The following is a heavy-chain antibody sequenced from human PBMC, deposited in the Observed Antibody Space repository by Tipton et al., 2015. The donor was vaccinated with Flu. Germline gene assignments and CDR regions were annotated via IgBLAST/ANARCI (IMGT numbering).Heavy chain of an antibody. Sequence: TLSLTCTVSGGSISTSYWSWIRQPAGKGLEWIGRISTSGSTNYNASLESRVTLSRDTSKNHISLRLRSATAADTALYYCASKVANWGVWEPLDYWGHGTLVTVS. D-gene: IGHD7-27*01. J-gene: IGHJ4*01. CDR2: ISTSGST. CDR1: GGSISTSY. V-gene: IGHV4-4*07. CDR3: ASKVANWGVWEPLDY.